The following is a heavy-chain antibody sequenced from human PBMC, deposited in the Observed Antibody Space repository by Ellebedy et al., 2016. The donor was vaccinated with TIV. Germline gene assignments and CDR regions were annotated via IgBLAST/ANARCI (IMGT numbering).Heavy chain of an antibody. CDR2: INSDGSST. D-gene: IGHD6-19*01. CDR1: GFSFSSYW. V-gene: IGHV3-74*01. Sequence: GGSLRLSCAASGFSFSSYWMHWVRQAPGKGLVWVSRINSDGSSTSYADSVKGRFTISRDNAKNSLYLQMNSLGAEDTAVYYCARGTYSSGQFNYWGQGTLVTVSS. J-gene: IGHJ4*02. CDR3: ARGTYSSGQFNY.